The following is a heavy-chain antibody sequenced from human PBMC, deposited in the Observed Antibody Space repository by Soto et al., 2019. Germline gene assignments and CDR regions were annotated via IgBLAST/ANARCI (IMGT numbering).Heavy chain of an antibody. CDR2: IYHSGNT. D-gene: IGHD2-2*02. J-gene: IGHJ4*02. CDR1: GGSITTGGSY. V-gene: IGHV4-31*03. CDR3: ARARFQVLYGKPYFDS. Sequence: SETLSLTCTVSGGSITTGGSYWSWIRQHPGKGLEWIGNIYHSGNTYYNPSLKSRLTISVDTSKNHFSLMVDSVTAADTAVYYCARARFQVLYGKPYFDSWGQGTLVTVSS.